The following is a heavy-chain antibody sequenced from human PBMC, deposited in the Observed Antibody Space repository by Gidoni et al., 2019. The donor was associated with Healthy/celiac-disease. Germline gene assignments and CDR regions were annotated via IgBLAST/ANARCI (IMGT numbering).Heavy chain of an antibody. V-gene: IGHV3-30*18. CDR2: IPYDGSNN. D-gene: IGHD6-6*01. CDR3: AKDAARWADYYYYYYMDV. J-gene: IGHJ6*03. CDR1: GFTFSRYG. Sequence: VQLVESGGGGVQPGRSLRLSCAASGFTFSRYGMHWVRQAPGKGLEWVAVIPYDGSNNNYADSVKGRFTISRDNAKNTLYLQMNSLRAEDTAVYYCAKDAARWADYYYYYYMDVWGKGTTVTVSS.